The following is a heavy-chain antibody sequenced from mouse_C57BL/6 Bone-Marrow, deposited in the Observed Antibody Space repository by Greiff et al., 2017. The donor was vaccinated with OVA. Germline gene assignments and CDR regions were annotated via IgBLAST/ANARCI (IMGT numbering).Heavy chain of an antibody. CDR3: ARDHWAWFAY. J-gene: IGHJ3*01. CDR2: ISYDGSN. Sequence: EVQLQESGPGLVKPSQSLSLTCSVTGYSITSGYYWNWIRQFPGNKLEWMGYISYDGSNKYNPSLKNRISITRDTSKNQFFLKLNSVTTEDTATYYCARDHWAWFAYWGQGTLVTVSA. V-gene: IGHV3-6*01. CDR1: GYSITSGYY. D-gene: IGHD4-1*01.